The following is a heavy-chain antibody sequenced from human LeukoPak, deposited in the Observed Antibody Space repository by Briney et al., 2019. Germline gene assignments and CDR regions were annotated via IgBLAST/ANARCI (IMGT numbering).Heavy chain of an antibody. D-gene: IGHD4-23*01. Sequence: KPSETLSLTCTVSGGSISGSYWSWIRQPPGKGLEWVGYIYYNGATYYNPSLKSRVTISVDTSKNQFSLKLSSVTAADTAVYYCARGSVVTTETNWFDPWGQGTLVTVSS. V-gene: IGHV4-59*01. CDR3: ARGSVVTTETNWFDP. J-gene: IGHJ5*02. CDR2: IYYNGAT. CDR1: GGSISGSY.